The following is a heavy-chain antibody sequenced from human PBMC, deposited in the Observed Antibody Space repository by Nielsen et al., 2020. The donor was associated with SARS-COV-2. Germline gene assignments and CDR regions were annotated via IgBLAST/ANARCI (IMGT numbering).Heavy chain of an antibody. CDR1: GFTFDDYT. CDR2: ISWDGGST. Sequence: GGSLRLSCAASGFTFDDYTMHWVRQAPGKGLEWVSLISWDGGSTYYADSVKGRFTISRDNSKNSLYLQMNSLRTEDTALYYCAKGYSYGINNWFDPWGQGTLVTVSS. V-gene: IGHV3-43*01. J-gene: IGHJ5*02. D-gene: IGHD5-18*01. CDR3: AKGYSYGINNWFDP.